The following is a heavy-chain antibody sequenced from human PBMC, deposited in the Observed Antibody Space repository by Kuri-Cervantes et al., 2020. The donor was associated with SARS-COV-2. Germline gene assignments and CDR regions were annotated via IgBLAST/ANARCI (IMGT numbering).Heavy chain of an antibody. J-gene: IGHJ6*02. CDR2: IYYSGST. CDR1: GGSISSYY. D-gene: IGHD3-10*01. CDR3: ARDRERLLWFGELLYSSNYYYGMDV. V-gene: IGHV4-59*12. Sequence: GSLRLSCTVSGGSISSYYWSWIRQPPGKGLEWIGYIYYSGSTNYNPSLKSRVTMSVDTSKNQFSLKLSSVTAADTAVYYCARDRERLLWFGELLYSSNYYYGMDVWGQGTTVTVSS.